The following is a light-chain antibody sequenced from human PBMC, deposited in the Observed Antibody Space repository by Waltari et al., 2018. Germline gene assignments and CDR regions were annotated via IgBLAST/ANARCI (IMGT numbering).Light chain of an antibody. Sequence: VLTQSPATLSLSPGETATLSCGASQSVTGSYVAWYQQKPGLAPRLLIYDATDRAPGIPGRFSGSGSGTDFTLTISGVEPEDFAVYYCHQYGRSPLTFGGGTKVEI. CDR3: HQYGRSPLT. J-gene: IGKJ4*01. V-gene: IGKV3D-20*01. CDR1: QSVTGSY. CDR2: DAT.